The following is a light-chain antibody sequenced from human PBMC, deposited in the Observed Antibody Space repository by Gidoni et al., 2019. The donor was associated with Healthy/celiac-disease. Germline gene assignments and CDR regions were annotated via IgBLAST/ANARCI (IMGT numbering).Light chain of an antibody. Sequence: DIQMTQSPSSLSSSVGDRVTITCRASQSISSYLNWYQQKPGKAPKLLIYAASSLQSGVPSRFSGSGSGTDFTLTISSLQPEDFATYYCQQSYRTPRITFGPXTKVDIK. CDR1: QSISSY. J-gene: IGKJ3*01. CDR3: QQSYRTPRIT. CDR2: AAS. V-gene: IGKV1-39*01.